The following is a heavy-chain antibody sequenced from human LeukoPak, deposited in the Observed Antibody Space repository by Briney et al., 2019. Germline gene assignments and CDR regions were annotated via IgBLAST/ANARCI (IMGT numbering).Heavy chain of an antibody. CDR3: ARDRSAKYYFDY. CDR2: IYYSGST. CDR1: GGSISSYY. Sequence: KTSETLSLTCFVSGGSISSYYWSWIRQPPGKGLEWIGYIYYSGSTNYNPSLKSRVTISVDTSKNQFSLKLSSVTAADTAVYYCARDRSAKYYFDYWGQGTLVTVSS. D-gene: IGHD6-6*01. V-gene: IGHV4-59*01. J-gene: IGHJ4*02.